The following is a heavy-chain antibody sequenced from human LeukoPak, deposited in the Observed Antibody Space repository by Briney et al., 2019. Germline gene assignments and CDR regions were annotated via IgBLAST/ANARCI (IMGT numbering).Heavy chain of an antibody. CDR2: ITSSSSTI. Sequence: GGSLRLSCAASGFTSSSYNMNWVRQAPGKGLEWVSYITSSSSTIYYADSVKGRFTISRDNAKNSLYLQMNSLRDEDTAVYYCAREYSSSSGSVSDYWGQGTLVTVPS. J-gene: IGHJ4*02. V-gene: IGHV3-48*02. D-gene: IGHD6-6*01. CDR1: GFTSSSYN. CDR3: AREYSSSSGSVSDY.